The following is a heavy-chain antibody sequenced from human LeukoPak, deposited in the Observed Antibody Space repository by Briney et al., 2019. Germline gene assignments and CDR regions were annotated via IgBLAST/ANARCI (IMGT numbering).Heavy chain of an antibody. J-gene: IGHJ1*01. D-gene: IGHD3-22*01. CDR3: ARAPSEIGGYYPEYFRH. Sequence: GGSLRLTCAASGFTFSDYYMSWIRQAPGKGLVWVSRIKSDGSTNYADSVKGRFTISRDNANNTLSLQMNSLRPEDTAVYYCARAPSEIGGYYPEYFRHWGQGTLVTVSS. V-gene: IGHV3-74*01. CDR1: GFTFSDYY. CDR2: IKSDGST.